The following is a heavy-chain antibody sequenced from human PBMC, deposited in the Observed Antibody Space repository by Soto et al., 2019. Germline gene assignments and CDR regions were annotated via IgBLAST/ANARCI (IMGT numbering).Heavy chain of an antibody. V-gene: IGHV4-30-2*01. J-gene: IGHJ5*02. Sequence: PSETLSLTCAVSGGSISSGGYSWSWIRQPPGKGLEWIGYIYHSGSTYYNPSLKSRVTISVDRSKNQFSLKLSSVTAADTAVYYCARARGYCTNGVCYGLRFDPWGQGTLVTVSS. CDR3: ARARGYCTNGVCYGLRFDP. CDR2: IYHSGST. D-gene: IGHD2-8*01. CDR1: GGSISSGGYS.